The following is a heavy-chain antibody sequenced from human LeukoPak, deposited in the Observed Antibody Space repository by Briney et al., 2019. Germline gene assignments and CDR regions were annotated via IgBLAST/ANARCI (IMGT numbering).Heavy chain of an antibody. D-gene: IGHD3-10*01. CDR2: ISYDGSNK. J-gene: IGHJ4*02. CDR3: ARETLWFGEWHFDY. CDR1: GFTFSSYA. V-gene: IGHV3-30-3*01. Sequence: PGGSLRLSCAASGFTFSSYAMHWVRQAPGKGLEWVAVISYDGSNKYYADSVKGRFTISRDNSKNTLYLQMNSLRAEDTAVYYCARETLWFGEWHFDYWGQGTLVTVSS.